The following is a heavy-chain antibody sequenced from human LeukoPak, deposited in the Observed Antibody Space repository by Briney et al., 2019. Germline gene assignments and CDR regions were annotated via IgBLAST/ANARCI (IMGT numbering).Heavy chain of an antibody. Sequence: GASVKVSCKASGYTFTSYDINWVRQATGQGLEWMGWMNPNSGNTGYARKFQGRVTMTRNTSISTAYMELSSLRSEDTAVYYCARAGIAAAGHYYYYYMDVWGKGTTVTVSS. CDR2: MNPNSGNT. CDR1: GYTFTSYD. J-gene: IGHJ6*03. D-gene: IGHD6-13*01. CDR3: ARAGIAAAGHYYYYYMDV. V-gene: IGHV1-8*01.